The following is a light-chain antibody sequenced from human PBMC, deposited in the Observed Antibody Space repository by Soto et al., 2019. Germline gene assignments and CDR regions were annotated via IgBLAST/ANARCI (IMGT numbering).Light chain of an antibody. CDR1: KRIIRS. Sequence: IVLTQSPAILSVSLGVRGTLPCRVSKRIIRSLAGLQQIPGQSTRLLISDASTRATGILARFSGSGCGTELTLTITSLQSEDFVLYYCHQYNSWPPGTFGQGTKVDIK. CDR3: HQYNSWPPGT. J-gene: IGKJ2*01. CDR2: DAS. V-gene: IGKV3-15*01.